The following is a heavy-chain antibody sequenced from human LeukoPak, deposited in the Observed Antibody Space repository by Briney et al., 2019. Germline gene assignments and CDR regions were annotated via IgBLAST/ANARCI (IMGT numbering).Heavy chain of an antibody. V-gene: IGHV4-39*01. J-gene: IGHJ6*02. CDR2: IYYSGST. CDR1: GGSISSSSYY. Sequence: SETLSLTCTVSGGSISSSSYYWGWIRQPPGKGLEWIGSIYYSGSTYYNPSLKSRVTISVDTSKNQFSLKLSSVTAADTAVYYCARRVAVAGRDSYGMDVWGQGTTVTVSS. D-gene: IGHD6-19*01. CDR3: ARRVAVAGRDSYGMDV.